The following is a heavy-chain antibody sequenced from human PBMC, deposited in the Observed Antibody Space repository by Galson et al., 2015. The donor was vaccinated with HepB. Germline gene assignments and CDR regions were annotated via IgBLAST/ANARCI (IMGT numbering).Heavy chain of an antibody. J-gene: IGHJ5*02. CDR3: ARVKSYHDSRDNVGDWFDP. V-gene: IGHV4-59*01. D-gene: IGHD3-22*01. CDR1: GDSINRYN. CDR2: IYYRGTT. Sequence: SETLSLTCTVSGDSINRYNWSWVRQPPGKGLEWIGDIYYRGTTKYNPSLKSRVTILVDTSKNHLSVKLSAVTAADTAVYYCARVKSYHDSRDNVGDWFDPWGQGTLVAVSS.